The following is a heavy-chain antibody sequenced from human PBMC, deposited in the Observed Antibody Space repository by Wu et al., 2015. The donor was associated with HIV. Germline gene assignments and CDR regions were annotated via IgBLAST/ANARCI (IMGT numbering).Heavy chain of an antibody. J-gene: IGHJ1*01. CDR2: IIPIFGTA. Sequence: QVQLVQSGAEVKKPGSSVKVSCKASGGTFSSYAISWVRQAPGQGLEWMGGIIPIFGTANYAQKFQGRVTITTDESTSTAYMELSSLRSEDTAVYYCARSNRLGPNTLAEYFQHWGQGTLVTVSS. D-gene: IGHD6-19*01. V-gene: IGHV1-69*05. CDR3: ARSNRLGPNTLAEYFQH. CDR1: GGTFSSYA.